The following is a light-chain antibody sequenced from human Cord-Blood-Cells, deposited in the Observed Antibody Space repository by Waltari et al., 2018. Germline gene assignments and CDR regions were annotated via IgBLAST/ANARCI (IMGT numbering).Light chain of an antibody. V-gene: IGKV1-NL1*01. CDR2: AAS. CDR1: QGIRNS. J-gene: IGKJ1*01. Sequence: DIQITPSPSSLSASVRDRVTITCRASQGIRNSLVWYQQTPGKAPKLLLYAASRLESGVPSRFSGSGSGTDYTLTISSLQPEDFATYYCQQYYSTPWTFGQGTKVEIK. CDR3: QQYYSTPWT.